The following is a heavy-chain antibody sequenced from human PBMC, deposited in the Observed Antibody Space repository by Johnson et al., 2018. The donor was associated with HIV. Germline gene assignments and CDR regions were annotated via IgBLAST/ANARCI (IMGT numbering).Heavy chain of an antibody. CDR2: ISGGGGRA. CDR1: GFSFSDYA. Sequence: VQLVESGGNWVERGGSLRLSCAASGFSFSDYAMNWVRQAPGKGLEWVSGISGGGGRAFYSDTVMGRFTISRDNSRKTLYLELSSLRVEDTATYYCARDRARWSSGWYNDAFDIWGQGTMVTVSS. D-gene: IGHD6-19*01. CDR3: ARDRARWSSGWYNDAFDI. V-gene: IGHV3-23*04. J-gene: IGHJ3*02.